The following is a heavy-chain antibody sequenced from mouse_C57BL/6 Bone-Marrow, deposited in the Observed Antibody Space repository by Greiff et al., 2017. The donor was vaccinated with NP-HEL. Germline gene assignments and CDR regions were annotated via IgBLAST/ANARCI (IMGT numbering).Heavy chain of an antibody. V-gene: IGHV7-3*01. CDR3: ARYKGGGYFDY. CDR2: ISNKANGYTT. CDR1: GFTFTDYY. Sequence: EVMLVESGGGLVQPGGSLSLSCAASGFTFTDYYMSWVRQPPGKALEWLGFISNKANGYTTEYSASVKGRFTISRDNSQSILYLQMNALRAEDGATYYCARYKGGGYFDYWGQGTTLTVSS. J-gene: IGHJ2*01.